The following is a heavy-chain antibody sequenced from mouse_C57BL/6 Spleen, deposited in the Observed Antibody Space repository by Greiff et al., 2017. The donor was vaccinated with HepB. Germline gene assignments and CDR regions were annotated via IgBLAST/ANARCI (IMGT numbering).Heavy chain of an antibody. V-gene: IGHV1-54*01. D-gene: IGHD1-1*01. Sequence: LVESGAELVRPGTSVKVSCKASGYAFTNYLIEWVKQRPGQGLEWIGVINPGSGGTNYNEKFKGKATLTADKSSSTAYMQLSSLTSEDSAVYFCARDPYGSSYPYYYAMDYWGQGTSVTVSS. J-gene: IGHJ4*01. CDR2: INPGSGGT. CDR3: ARDPYGSSYPYYYAMDY. CDR1: GYAFTNYL.